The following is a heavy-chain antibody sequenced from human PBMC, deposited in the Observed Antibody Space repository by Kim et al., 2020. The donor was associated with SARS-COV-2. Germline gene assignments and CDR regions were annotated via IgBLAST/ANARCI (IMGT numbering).Heavy chain of an antibody. CDR1: GGSFSGYY. CDR2: INHSGST. CDR3: ARGYSGYDYRRPFDY. Sequence: SETLSLTCAVYGGSFSGYYWSWIRQPPGKGLEWIGEINHSGSTNYNPSLKSRVTISVDTSKNQFSLKLSSVTAADTAVYYCARGYSGYDYRRPFDYWGQGTLVTVSS. V-gene: IGHV4-34*01. J-gene: IGHJ4*02. D-gene: IGHD5-12*01.